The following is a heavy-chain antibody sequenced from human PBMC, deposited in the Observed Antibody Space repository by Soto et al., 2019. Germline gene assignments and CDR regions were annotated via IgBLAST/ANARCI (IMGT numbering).Heavy chain of an antibody. V-gene: IGHV3-23*01. J-gene: IGHJ4*02. CDR3: AKNPRYFDWLDY. D-gene: IGHD3-9*01. Sequence: EGSLRLSCAASGFTFSTYAMSWVRQAPGKGLEGGSTISGSGGSTYYADSVKGRFTISRDNSQNTLYLQMNSLRAEDTAVYYCAKNPRYFDWLDYWGQVTMLTVS. CDR2: ISGSGGST. CDR1: GFTFSTYA.